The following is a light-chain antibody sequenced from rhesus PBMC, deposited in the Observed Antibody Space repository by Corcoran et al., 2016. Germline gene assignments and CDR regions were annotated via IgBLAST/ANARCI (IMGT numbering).Light chain of an antibody. CDR3: LQSSNWPHT. CDR2: GAS. V-gene: IGKV3-24*04. J-gene: IGKJ4*01. CDR1: QSVSSY. Sequence: EIVMTQSPATLALSPGERATLSCRASQSVSSYLAWYQQKPGQAPRLLIYGASSRATGIPDRFSGRGAGTEFTLTISSVEPEDVGVYFCLQSSNWPHTFGGGTKVEIK.